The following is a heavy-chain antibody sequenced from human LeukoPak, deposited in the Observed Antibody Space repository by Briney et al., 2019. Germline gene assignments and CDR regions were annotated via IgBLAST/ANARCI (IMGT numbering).Heavy chain of an antibody. CDR1: GFTFSSYA. D-gene: IGHD1-26*01. CDR2: ISGSGDNT. CDR3: ARDGVGSGSYYGQKTHFDY. V-gene: IGHV3-23*01. Sequence: GGSLRLSCAASGFTFSSYAMSWVRQAPGKGLEWVSGISGSGDNTYYADSVKGRFTISRDNSKNSLYLQMNSLRAEDTAVYCCARDGVGSGSYYGQKTHFDYWGQGTLVTVSS. J-gene: IGHJ4*02.